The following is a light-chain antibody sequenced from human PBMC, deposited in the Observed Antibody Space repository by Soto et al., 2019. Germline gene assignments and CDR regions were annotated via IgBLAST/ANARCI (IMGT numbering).Light chain of an antibody. CDR1: SGHSSYA. J-gene: IGLJ2*01. CDR2: LNSDGSH. V-gene: IGLV4-69*01. Sequence: QPVLTQSPSASASLGASVKLTCTLSSGHSSYAIAWHQQQPEKGLRYLMKLNSDGSHSKGDGIPDRFSGSSSGAERYLTISSLQSEDEADYYCQTWGTGNVVFGGGTKLTVL. CDR3: QTWGTGNVV.